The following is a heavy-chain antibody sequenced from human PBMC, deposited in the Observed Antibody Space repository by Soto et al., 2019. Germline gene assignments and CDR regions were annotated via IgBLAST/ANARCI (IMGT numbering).Heavy chain of an antibody. CDR3: ARSSVYSSSEYFHH. V-gene: IGHV3-53*01. Sequence: GESLKISCAASGFTVSNNYMSWVRQAPGKGLEWVSVLYSGGSTYYADSVKGRFTISRENSKNTLDLQMNSLRAADSSVYYCARSSVYSSSEYFHHWGQGTLVTVSS. CDR2: LYSGGST. J-gene: IGHJ1*01. D-gene: IGHD6-6*01. CDR1: GFTVSNNY.